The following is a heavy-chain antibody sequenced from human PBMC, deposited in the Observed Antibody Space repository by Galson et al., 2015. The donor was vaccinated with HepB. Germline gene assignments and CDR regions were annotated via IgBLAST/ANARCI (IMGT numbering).Heavy chain of an antibody. CDR2: ISSSSSYI. Sequence: SLRLSCAASGFTFSSYSMNWVRQAPGKGLEWVSSISSSSSYIYYADSVKGRFTISRDNAKNSLYLQMNSLRAEDTAVYYCARDQDIVVVPAAIRGGGFAFDIWGQGTMVTVSS. D-gene: IGHD2-2*02. J-gene: IGHJ3*02. V-gene: IGHV3-21*01. CDR3: ARDQDIVVVPAAIRGGGFAFDI. CDR1: GFTFSSYS.